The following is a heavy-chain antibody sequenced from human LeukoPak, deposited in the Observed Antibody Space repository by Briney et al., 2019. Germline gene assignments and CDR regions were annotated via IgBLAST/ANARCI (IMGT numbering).Heavy chain of an antibody. CDR2: INHSGST. D-gene: IGHD5-24*01. CDR3: ARGERWLQFDY. Sequence: ASETLSLTCAVYGGSFSVYYWSWIRQPPGKGLEWIGEINHSGSTNYNPSLKSRVTISVDTSKNQFSLKLSSVTAADTAVYYCARGERWLQFDYWGQGTLVTVSS. V-gene: IGHV4-34*01. J-gene: IGHJ4*02. CDR1: GGSFSVYY.